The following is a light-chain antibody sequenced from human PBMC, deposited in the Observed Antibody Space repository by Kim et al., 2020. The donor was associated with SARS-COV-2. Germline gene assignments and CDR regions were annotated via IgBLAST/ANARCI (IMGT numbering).Light chain of an antibody. Sequence: SPGERATRSCRASQSVSSNYLAWYQQKPGQAPRLLTYGASSRATGIPDRFSGSGSGTDFTLSINRLEPEDFAVYYCQQYGTSPETFGGGTKVDIK. CDR3: QQYGTSPET. CDR2: GAS. CDR1: QSVSSNY. V-gene: IGKV3-20*01. J-gene: IGKJ4*01.